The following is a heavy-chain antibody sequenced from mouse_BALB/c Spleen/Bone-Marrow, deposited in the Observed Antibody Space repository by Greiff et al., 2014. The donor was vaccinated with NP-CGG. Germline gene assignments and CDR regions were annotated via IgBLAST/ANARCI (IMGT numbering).Heavy chain of an antibody. J-gene: IGHJ2*01. V-gene: IGHV1-54*01. CDR2: INPGSGGA. CDR3: ARFGRYYFGY. CDR1: GYAFTNYL. Sequence: VQLQQSGAELVRPGTAVNVSCKASGYAFTNYLIEWVKQRPGQGLEWIGVINPGSGGANYNEKFKGKATLTADKSSSTAYMQLSSLTSDDSAVYFCARFGRYYFGYWGQGTTLTVSS.